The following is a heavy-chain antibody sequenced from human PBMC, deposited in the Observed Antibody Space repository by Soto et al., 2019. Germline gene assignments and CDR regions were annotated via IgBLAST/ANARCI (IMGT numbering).Heavy chain of an antibody. CDR1: GYTFTIYA. V-gene: IGHV1-3*01. Sequence: ASVKVSCKASGYTFTIYAMHWVRQAPVQRLEWMGWINAGNGNTKYSQKFQGRVTITRDTSASTAYMELSSLRSEDTAVYYCAREGGVISAPPSFDPWGQGTLVTVS. CDR3: AREGGVISAPPSFDP. D-gene: IGHD3-10*01. CDR2: INAGNGNT. J-gene: IGHJ5*02.